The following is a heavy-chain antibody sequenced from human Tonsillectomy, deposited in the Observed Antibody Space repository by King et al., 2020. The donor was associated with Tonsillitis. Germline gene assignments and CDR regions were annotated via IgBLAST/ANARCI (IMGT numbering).Heavy chain of an antibody. CDR1: GYTFTGYY. J-gene: IGHJ6*02. CDR2: INPNSGGT. CDR3: ARGGSSSSLNYYYGMDV. D-gene: IGHD6-13*01. V-gene: IGHV1-2*02. Sequence: VQLVESGTEVKKPGASVKVSCKASGYTFTGYYMHWVRQAPGQGLEWMGWINPNSGGTNYAQKFQGRVTMTRDTSIGTAYMDLSRLRSDDTAIFYCARGGSSSSLNYYYGMDVWGQGTTVTVSS.